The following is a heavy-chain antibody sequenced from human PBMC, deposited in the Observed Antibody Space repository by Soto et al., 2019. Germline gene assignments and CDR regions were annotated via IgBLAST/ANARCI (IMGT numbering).Heavy chain of an antibody. CDR3: GRGIVVVTAKTSLDY. J-gene: IGHJ4*02. D-gene: IGHD2-21*02. CDR2: ISYDGSNK. CDR1: GFTFSSYA. Sequence: QVQLVESGGGVVQHGRSLRLSCAASGFTFSSYAMHWVRQDPGKGLEWVAVISYDGSNKYYADSVKGRFPISRDNSKNALYLQMNSLSAEDTAVYYCGRGIVVVTAKTSLDYWGRGTLVSVSS. V-gene: IGHV3-30-3*01.